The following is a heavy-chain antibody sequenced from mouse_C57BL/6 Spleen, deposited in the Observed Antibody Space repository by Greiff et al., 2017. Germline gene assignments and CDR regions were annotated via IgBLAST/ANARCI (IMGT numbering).Heavy chain of an antibody. Sequence: VQLQESGAELVRPGASVTLSCKASGYTFTDYEMHWVKQTPVHGLEWIGAIDPETGGTAYNQKFKGKAILTADKSSSTAYMELRSLTSEDSAVYCCTSPAWFAYWGQGTLVTVSA. V-gene: IGHV1-15*01. J-gene: IGHJ3*01. CDR2: IDPETGGT. CDR1: GYTFTDYE. CDR3: TSPAWFAY.